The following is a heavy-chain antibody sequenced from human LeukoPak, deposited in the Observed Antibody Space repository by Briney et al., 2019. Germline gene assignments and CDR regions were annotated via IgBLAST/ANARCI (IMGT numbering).Heavy chain of an antibody. CDR1: DDSISYYS. CDR2: IYSSGST. V-gene: IGHV4-4*07. J-gene: IGHJ4*02. Sequence: SETLSLTCSVSDDSISYYSWSWIRQAAGKGLEWIGRIYSSGSTNYNPSLRSRVTISVDTSKTQSSLKLSSVTAADTGVYYCARAPSGNANIPYFFDYWGQGTLVTVSS. CDR3: ARAPSGNANIPYFFDY.